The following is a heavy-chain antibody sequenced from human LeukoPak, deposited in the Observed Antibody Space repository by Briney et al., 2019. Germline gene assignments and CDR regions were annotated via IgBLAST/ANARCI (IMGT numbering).Heavy chain of an antibody. V-gene: IGHV4-59*01. CDR3: ARSYGSGSFWFDP. J-gene: IGHJ5*02. Sequence: PSETLSLTCAVYGGSFSGYYWSWIRQPPGKGLEWIGYIYYSGSTNYNPSLKSRVTISVDTSKNQFSLKLSSVTAADTAVYYCARSYGSGSFWFDPWGQGTLVTVSS. CDR1: GGSFSGYY. CDR2: IYYSGST. D-gene: IGHD3-10*01.